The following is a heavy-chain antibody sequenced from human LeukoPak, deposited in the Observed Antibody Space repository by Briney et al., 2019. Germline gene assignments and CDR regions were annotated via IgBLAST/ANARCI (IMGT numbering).Heavy chain of an antibody. V-gene: IGHV3-23*01. Sequence: GGSLRLSCAASGFTFSSYAMSWVRQAPGKGLEWVSAISGSGGRTYYADSQKGQFSISIDNSTNTLYLQMNSLRAEDTAVYYCSKDVGGGSPNWFDPWGQGTLVTVSS. CDR2: ISGSGGRT. CDR3: SKDVGGGSPNWFDP. CDR1: GFTFSSYA. J-gene: IGHJ5*02. D-gene: IGHD1-26*01.